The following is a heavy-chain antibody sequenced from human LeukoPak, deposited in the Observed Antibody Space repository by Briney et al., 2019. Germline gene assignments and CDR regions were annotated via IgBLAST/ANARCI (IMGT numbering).Heavy chain of an antibody. CDR3: ARRLSGYYADY. D-gene: IGHD3-22*01. J-gene: IGHJ4*02. V-gene: IGHV5-51*01. Sequence: RGASLQISCKGSGYIFTTYWIGGGRQLPGKGLEGMGIIYPGDSDTRYSPSFQGQITISADKSINTAYLQWSSLKASDTAMYYCARRLSGYYADYWGQGTLVTVSS. CDR1: GYIFTTYW. CDR2: IYPGDSDT.